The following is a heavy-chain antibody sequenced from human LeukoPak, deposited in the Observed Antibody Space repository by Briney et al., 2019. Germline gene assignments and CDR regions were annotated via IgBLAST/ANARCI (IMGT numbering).Heavy chain of an antibody. Sequence: GGSLRLSCVASRFTFSIYWMSWVRQAPGKGLGWGANIKQDGREEYYVESVKGRFCISRDNAKTSLYLQLNSLRAEDTAVSYCARERMGPRGTFDIWGQGTMVTVSS. CDR2: IKQDGREE. CDR3: ARERMGPRGTFDI. D-gene: IGHD3-16*01. J-gene: IGHJ3*02. V-gene: IGHV3-7*01. CDR1: RFTFSIYW.